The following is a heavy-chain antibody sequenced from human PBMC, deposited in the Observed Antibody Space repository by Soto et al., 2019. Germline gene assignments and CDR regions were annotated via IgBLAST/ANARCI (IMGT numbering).Heavy chain of an antibody. CDR3: ARAPPYYDSRADAFDI. CDR2: IWYDGSNK. D-gene: IGHD3-22*01. J-gene: IGHJ3*02. CDR1: GFTFSSYG. V-gene: IGHV3-33*01. Sequence: SGGSLRLSCAASGFTFSSYGMHWVRQAPGKGLEWVAVIWYDGSNKYYADSVKGRFTISRDNSKNTLYLQMNSLRAEDTAVYYCARAPPYYDSRADAFDIWGQGTMVTVSS.